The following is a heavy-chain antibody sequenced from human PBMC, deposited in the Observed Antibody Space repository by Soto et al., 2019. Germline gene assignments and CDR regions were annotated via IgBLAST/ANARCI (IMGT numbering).Heavy chain of an antibody. CDR2: ISAYNGNT. CDR1: GYTFTSYG. D-gene: IGHD4-17*01. Sequence: QVQLVQSGAEVKKPGASVKVSCKASGYTFTSYGISWVRQAPGQGLEWMGWISAYNGNTNYAQKLQGRVTMTTDTSTSTAYMELRSLRSDDTAVYYCARENGDSEYYYYYGMDVWGQGTTVTVSS. CDR3: ARENGDSEYYYYYGMDV. V-gene: IGHV1-18*01. J-gene: IGHJ6*02.